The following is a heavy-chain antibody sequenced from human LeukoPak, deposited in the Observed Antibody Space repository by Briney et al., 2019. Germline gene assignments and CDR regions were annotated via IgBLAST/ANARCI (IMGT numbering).Heavy chain of an antibody. J-gene: IGHJ4*02. Sequence: SQTLSLTCTVSGGSISSGGYYWSWIRQHPGKGLEWIGYVYYSGSTYYNPSLKSRVTISVDTSKNQFSLKLSSVTAADTAVYYCARAGGFFSPFGYWGQGTLVTVSS. D-gene: IGHD3-3*01. CDR3: ARAGGFFSPFGY. CDR2: VYYSGST. V-gene: IGHV4-31*03. CDR1: GGSISSGGYY.